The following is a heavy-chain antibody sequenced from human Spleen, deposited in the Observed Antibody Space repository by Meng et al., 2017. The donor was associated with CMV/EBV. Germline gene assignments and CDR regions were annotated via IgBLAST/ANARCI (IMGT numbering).Heavy chain of an antibody. CDR1: GFNFRTYA. Sequence: GGSLRLSCAASGFNFRTYAIHWVRQAPGKGLEWVAFIGYDGSNKNYAAYVKGRFTISRDNSKNTLNLQMNSLRAEDTAVYYCAKDAYRNVGYIDDWGQGMLVTVSS. V-gene: IGHV3-30*02. CDR3: AKDAYRNVGYIDD. J-gene: IGHJ4*02. CDR2: IGYDGSNK. D-gene: IGHD4-11*01.